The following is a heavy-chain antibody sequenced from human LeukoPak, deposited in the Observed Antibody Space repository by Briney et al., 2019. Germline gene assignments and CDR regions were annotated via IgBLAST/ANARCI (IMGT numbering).Heavy chain of an antibody. CDR2: ISYDGSNK. CDR3: AREEGLDTAMFFDY. J-gene: IGHJ4*02. D-gene: IGHD5-18*01. Sequence: GGSLRLSCAASGFTFSSYAMHWVRQAPGKGLEWVAVISYDGSNKYYADSVKGRFTISRDNSKNTLYLQMNSLRAEATAVYSCAREEGLDTAMFFDYWGQGTLVTVSS. CDR1: GFTFSSYA. V-gene: IGHV3-30*04.